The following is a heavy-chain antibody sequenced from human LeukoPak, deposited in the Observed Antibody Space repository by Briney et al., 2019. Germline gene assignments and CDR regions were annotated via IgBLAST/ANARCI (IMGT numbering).Heavy chain of an antibody. CDR1: GYTFTSYY. CDR3: ARSRATTRPFDFDY. J-gene: IGHJ4*02. Sequence: ASVKVSCKASGYTFTSYYMNWVRQAPGQGLEWMGWINPNSGGTNNAQKFQGRVTMTRDTSISTAYMELSRLRSDDTAVYYCARSRATTRPFDFDYWGQGTLVTVSS. CDR2: INPNSGGT. D-gene: IGHD5-12*01. V-gene: IGHV1-2*02.